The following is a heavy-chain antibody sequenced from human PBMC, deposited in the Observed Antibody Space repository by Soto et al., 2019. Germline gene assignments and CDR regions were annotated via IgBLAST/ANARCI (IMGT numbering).Heavy chain of an antibody. CDR1: GFTFSSYA. V-gene: IGHV3-30-3*01. D-gene: IGHD3-3*01. Sequence: GGSLRLSCADSGFTFSSYAMHWVRQAPGKGLEWVAVISYDGSNKYYADSVKGRFTISRDNSKNTLYLQMNSLRAEDTAVYYCARDPNTILGVVIRTEPFDYWGQGTLVTVSS. CDR3: ARDPNTILGVVIRTEPFDY. J-gene: IGHJ4*02. CDR2: ISYDGSNK.